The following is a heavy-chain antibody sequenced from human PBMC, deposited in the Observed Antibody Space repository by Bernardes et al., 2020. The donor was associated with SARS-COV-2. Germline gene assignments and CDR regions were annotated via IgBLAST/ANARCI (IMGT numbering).Heavy chain of an antibody. J-gene: IGHJ5*02. CDR2: IRAYNGNT. V-gene: IGHV1-18*01. CDR3: ARVSLGHLNWFDP. CDR1: VYTFTSYG. D-gene: IGHD1-26*01. Sequence: ASVKVSCKASVYTFTSYGIISVRHAPGQGLEWRGWIRAYNGNTNYAQKLQGRVTMTTDTSTSTAYMELRSLRSDDTAVYYCARVSLGHLNWFDPWGQGTLVTVSS.